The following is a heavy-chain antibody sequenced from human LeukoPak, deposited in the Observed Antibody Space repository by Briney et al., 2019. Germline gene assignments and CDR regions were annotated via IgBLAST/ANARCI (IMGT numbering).Heavy chain of an antibody. CDR3: AREMGVVTAHGIDV. J-gene: IGHJ6*02. D-gene: IGHD4-23*01. V-gene: IGHV4-39*02. CDR2: IYYSGST. CDR1: GGSISSISSNNYH. Sequence: SEALSLTCIVSGGSISSISSNNYHWGWISQPPGKGLEWIGSIYYSGSTYYNPSLKSRVTISVDTSKNQFSLKLSSVAAADTALYYCAREMGVVTAHGIDVWGQGTTVTVSS.